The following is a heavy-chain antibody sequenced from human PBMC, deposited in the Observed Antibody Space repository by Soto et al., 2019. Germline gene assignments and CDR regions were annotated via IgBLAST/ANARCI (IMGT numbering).Heavy chain of an antibody. J-gene: IGHJ3*02. D-gene: IGHD6-6*01. CDR3: AREAARDAFDI. CDR2: INPNSGGS. CDR1: GYTFTGYY. Sequence: ASVKVSCKASGYTFTGYYMHWVRQAPGQGLEWMGWINPNSGGSNYAQKFQGWVTMTRDTSISTAYMELSRLRSDDTAVYYCAREAARDAFDIWGQGTMVTVSS. V-gene: IGHV1-2*04.